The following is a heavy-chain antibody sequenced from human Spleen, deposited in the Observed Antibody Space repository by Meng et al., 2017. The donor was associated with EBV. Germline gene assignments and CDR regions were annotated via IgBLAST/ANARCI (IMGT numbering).Heavy chain of an antibody. D-gene: IGHD4-17*01. CDR3: ATYRDYVLDY. J-gene: IGHJ4*02. CDR1: GFTFSDFY. V-gene: IGHV3-11*01. CDR2: ITSSGNPI. Sequence: QVHLVGLGGGLVKPGGSLRLSCEASGFTFSDFYMSWIRQAPGKGLELFSYITSSGNPIYYADSVKGRFIISRDNAKNSLYLQMNSLRAEDAAVYYCATYRDYVLDYWGQGTLVTVSS.